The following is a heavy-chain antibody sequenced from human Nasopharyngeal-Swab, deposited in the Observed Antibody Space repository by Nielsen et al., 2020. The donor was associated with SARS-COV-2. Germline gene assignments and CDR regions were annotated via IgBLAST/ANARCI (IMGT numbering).Heavy chain of an antibody. Sequence: SCAASGFPFSSYAMHWVRQAPCKGLAWVAVISYDGSNKYYADSVKGRFTISRDNSKNTLYLQMNSLRAEDTAVYYCAREAMYYYDSSGYYKGGYFDYWGQGTLVTVSS. CDR2: ISYDGSNK. CDR3: AREAMYYYDSSGYYKGGYFDY. D-gene: IGHD3-22*01. J-gene: IGHJ4*02. V-gene: IGHV3-30*04. CDR1: GFPFSSYA.